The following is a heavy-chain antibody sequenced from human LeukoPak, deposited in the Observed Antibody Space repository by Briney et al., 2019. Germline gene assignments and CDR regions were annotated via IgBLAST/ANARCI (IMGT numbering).Heavy chain of an antibody. V-gene: IGHV4-59*08. D-gene: IGHD3-22*01. CDR3: ARYYYDRSGYCFDY. Sequence: SGTLSLTRTVSGGSISTYYWSWIRQPPGKGLEWIGYIYYSGSTNYNPSLKSRVTISVDTSKNQFSVKLSSVTAADTAVYYCARYYYDRSGYCFDYWGQGTLVTV. J-gene: IGHJ4*02. CDR2: IYYSGST. CDR1: GGSISTYY.